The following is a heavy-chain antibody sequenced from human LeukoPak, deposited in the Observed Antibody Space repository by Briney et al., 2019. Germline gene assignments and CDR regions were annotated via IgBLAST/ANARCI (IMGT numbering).Heavy chain of an antibody. CDR3: ARSIAAAGTGIDY. D-gene: IGHD6-13*01. J-gene: IGHJ4*02. V-gene: IGHV4-59*08. Sequence: PSETLSLTCTVSGGSISSYYWSWIRQPPGKGLEWIGYIYYSGSTNYNPSLKSRVTISVDTSKNQFSPKLSSVTAADTAVYYCARSIAAAGTGIDYWGQGTLVTVSS. CDR1: GGSISSYY. CDR2: IYYSGST.